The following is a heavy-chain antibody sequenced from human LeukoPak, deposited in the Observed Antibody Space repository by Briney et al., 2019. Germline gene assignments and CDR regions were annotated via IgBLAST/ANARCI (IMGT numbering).Heavy chain of an antibody. CDR3: ARDHELLWSREGYGYYFDY. D-gene: IGHD3-10*01. CDR1: GGSISSSSYY. CDR2: IYYSGST. Sequence: SETLSLTCTVSGGSISSSSYYWGWIRQPPGKGLEWIGSIYYSGSTYYNPSLKSRVTISVDTSKNQFSLKLSSVTAADTAVYYCARDHELLWSREGYGYYFDYWGQGTLVTVSS. V-gene: IGHV4-39*07. J-gene: IGHJ4*02.